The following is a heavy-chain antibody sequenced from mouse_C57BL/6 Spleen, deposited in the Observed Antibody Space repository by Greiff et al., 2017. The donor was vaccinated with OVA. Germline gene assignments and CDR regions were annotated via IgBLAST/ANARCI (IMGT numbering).Heavy chain of an antibody. CDR1: GFNIKDDY. Sequence: VQLQQSGAELVRPGASVKLSCTASGFNIKDDYMHWVKQRPEQGLEWIGWFDPENGDTEYASKFQGKATITADTSSNTAYLQLSSLTSEDTAVYYCTTGLRRGWFAYWGQGTLVTVSA. CDR2: FDPENGDT. V-gene: IGHV14-4*01. D-gene: IGHD2-2*01. CDR3: TTGLRRGWFAY. J-gene: IGHJ3*01.